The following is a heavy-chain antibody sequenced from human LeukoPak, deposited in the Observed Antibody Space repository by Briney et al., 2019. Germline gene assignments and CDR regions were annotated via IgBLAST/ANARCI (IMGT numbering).Heavy chain of an antibody. CDR1: GYTFTGYY. D-gene: IGHD2-15*01. CDR3: ARDGRGYCSGGSCYSGFDY. CDR2: INPNSGGT. Sequence: ASVKVSCKASGYTFTGYYMHWVRQAPGQGLEWIGWINPNSGGTNYAQKFQGRVTMTRDTSISTAYMELSGLRSDDTAVYYCARDGRGYCSGGSCYSGFDYWGQGTLVTVSS. J-gene: IGHJ4*02. V-gene: IGHV1-2*02.